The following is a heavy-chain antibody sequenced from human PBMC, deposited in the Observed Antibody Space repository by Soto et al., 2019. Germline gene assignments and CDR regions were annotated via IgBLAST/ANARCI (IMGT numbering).Heavy chain of an antibody. D-gene: IGHD4-17*01. CDR1: GYTFSGSV. V-gene: IGHV1-3*01. CDR3: ASEIDATTATSLDY. Sequence: QVQLVQSGAEVKKPGASVKVSCKASGYTFSGSVMHWVRQAPGQGLGWMGWINADNGNTRYSQKFQGRVTMTWNTSASTAYMELSSLRSEDTAIYSCASEIDATTATSLDYWGQGTLVTVSS. J-gene: IGHJ4*02. CDR2: INADNGNT.